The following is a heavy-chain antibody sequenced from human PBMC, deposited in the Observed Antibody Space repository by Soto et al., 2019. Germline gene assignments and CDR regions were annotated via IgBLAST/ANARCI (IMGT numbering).Heavy chain of an antibody. D-gene: IGHD3-10*01. CDR1: GFTFNSYA. Sequence: GGSLRFSCAASGFTFNSYAMSWVRQAPGKGLEWVSGISGSGGSTYYADSVKGRFTISRDNSKNTLYVQMNSLRAEDTAVYYCAKGSGVGGYFFDYWGQGTLVTVPQ. CDR2: ISGSGGST. V-gene: IGHV3-23*01. CDR3: AKGSGVGGYFFDY. J-gene: IGHJ4*02.